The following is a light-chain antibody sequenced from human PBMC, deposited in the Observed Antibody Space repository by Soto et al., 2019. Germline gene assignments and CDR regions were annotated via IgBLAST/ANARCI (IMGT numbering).Light chain of an antibody. J-gene: IGKJ1*01. CDR3: QQYNNWPRT. CDR1: QSVSSSY. V-gene: IGKV3-15*01. Sequence: EIALTQSPATLSLSPGARAPLSCRASQSVSSSYLAWYQQKPGQAPRLLIYGASTRATGIPARFSGSGSGTEFTLTISSLQSEDFAVYYCQQYNNWPRTFGRGTKVDIK. CDR2: GAS.